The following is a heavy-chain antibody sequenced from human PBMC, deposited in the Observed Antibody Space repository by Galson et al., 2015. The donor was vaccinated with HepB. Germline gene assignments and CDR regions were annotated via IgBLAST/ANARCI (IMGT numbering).Heavy chain of an antibody. V-gene: IGHV4-34*01. Sequence: ETLSLTCAVSGGSFSCYYWSWIRQPPGKGLEWIGEINHGGETSFTPSLKSRVTISLDTSKNQFSLNLSSVTAADTAVYYCAREAGEKAFDIWGQGTMVTVSS. D-gene: IGHD3-10*01. CDR1: GGSFSCYY. CDR3: AREAGEKAFDI. CDR2: INHGGET. J-gene: IGHJ3*02.